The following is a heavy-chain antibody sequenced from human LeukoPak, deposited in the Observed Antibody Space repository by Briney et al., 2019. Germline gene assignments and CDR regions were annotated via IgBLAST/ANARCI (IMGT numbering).Heavy chain of an antibody. CDR3: AKDDNSSGWYPS. J-gene: IGHJ4*02. CDR2: ISYDGSNK. CDR1: GFTFSSYA. V-gene: IGHV3-30*18. Sequence: GGSLRLSCAASGFTFSSYAMSWVRQAPGKGLEWVAVISYDGSNKYYADSVKGRFTISRDNSKNTLYLQMNSLRAEDTALYYCAKDDNSSGWYPSWGQGTLVTVSS. D-gene: IGHD6-19*01.